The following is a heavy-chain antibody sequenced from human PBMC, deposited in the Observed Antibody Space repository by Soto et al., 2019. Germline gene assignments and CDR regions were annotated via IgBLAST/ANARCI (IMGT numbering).Heavy chain of an antibody. V-gene: IGHV2-26*01. D-gene: IGHD6-19*01. CDR3: ARIPGGGSGWQYYYYYYGMDV. CDR2: IFSNDEK. Sequence: DLEWLAHIFSNDEKSYSTSLKSRLTISKDTSKSQVVLTMTNMDPVDTATYYCARIPGGGSGWQYYYYYYGMDVWGQGTTVTVSS. J-gene: IGHJ6*02.